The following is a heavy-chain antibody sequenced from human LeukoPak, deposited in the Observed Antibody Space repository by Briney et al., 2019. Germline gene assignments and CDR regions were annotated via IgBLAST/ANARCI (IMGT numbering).Heavy chain of an antibody. V-gene: IGHV4-38-2*02. CDR3: ARPFRPSRGPPQA. CDR1: GYCISSGYY. J-gene: IGHJ4*02. D-gene: IGHD3-10*01. Sequence: KPSETLSLTCTVSGYCISSGYYWGWIRQPPGKGLEWIGSIYHSGSTYDNPSLKSRVTISVDTSKNQFSLKLSSVTAADTAVYYCARPFRPSRGPPQAWGQGTLVTVSS. CDR2: IYHSGST.